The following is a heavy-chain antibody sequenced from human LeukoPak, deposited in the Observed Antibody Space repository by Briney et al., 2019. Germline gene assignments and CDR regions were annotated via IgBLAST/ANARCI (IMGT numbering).Heavy chain of an antibody. CDR2: IKSKTDGGTT. CDR1: GFTFSNAW. V-gene: IGHV3-15*01. Sequence: GGSLRLSCAASGFTFSNAWMSWVRQAPGKGLEWVGRIKSKTDGGTTDYAAPVKGRFTISRDDSKNTLYLQMNSLKTEDTAVYYCTTDDSGDSSGNLEYYYYYYMDVWGKGTTVTISS. D-gene: IGHD3-22*01. CDR3: TTDDSGDSSGNLEYYYYYYMDV. J-gene: IGHJ6*03.